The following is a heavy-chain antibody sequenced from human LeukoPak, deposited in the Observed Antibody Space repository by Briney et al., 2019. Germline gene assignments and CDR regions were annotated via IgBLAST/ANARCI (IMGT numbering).Heavy chain of an antibody. Sequence: GGSLRLSCAASGFTFSSYAMSSVRQAPGEGLEWVSAISGSGGSTYYADSVKGRFTISRDNSKNTLYLQMNSVRAEDTGVYYCAKDGKIVYGDQWSDYWGQGTLVTVSS. CDR1: GFTFSSYA. D-gene: IGHD4-17*01. CDR3: AKDGKIVYGDQWSDY. V-gene: IGHV3-23*01. CDR2: ISGSGGST. J-gene: IGHJ4*02.